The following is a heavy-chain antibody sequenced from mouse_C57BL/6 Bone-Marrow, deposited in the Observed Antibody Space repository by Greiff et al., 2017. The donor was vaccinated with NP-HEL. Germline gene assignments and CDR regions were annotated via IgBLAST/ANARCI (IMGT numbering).Heavy chain of an antibody. CDR2: IRNKANGYTT. J-gene: IGHJ3*01. Sequence: EVQLVESGGGLVQPGGSLSLSCAASGFTFTDYYMSWVRQPPGKALEWLGFIRNKANGYTTEYSASVKGRFTISRDNSQSILYLQMNALRAEDSATYYCARMGDYDEGVWFAYWGQGTLVTVSA. V-gene: IGHV7-3*01. CDR3: ARMGDYDEGVWFAY. D-gene: IGHD2-4*01. CDR1: GFTFTDYY.